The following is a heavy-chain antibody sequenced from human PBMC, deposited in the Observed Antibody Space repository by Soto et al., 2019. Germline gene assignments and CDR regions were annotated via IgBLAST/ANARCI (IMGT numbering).Heavy chain of an antibody. CDR3: ARGTI. CDR1: GFTFSSYW. CDR2: INGDGSRT. Sequence: EVQVVESGGGLVQPGGSLRLSCVVSGFTFSSYWMHWVRQAPGKGLVCVSGINGDGSRTENAASVKGPFTISRDNAKHMLYLHLNTLIYDVTAVYYCARGTIRGQGTLVTVSS. J-gene: IGHJ4*02. D-gene: IGHD3-3*01. V-gene: IGHV3-74*01.